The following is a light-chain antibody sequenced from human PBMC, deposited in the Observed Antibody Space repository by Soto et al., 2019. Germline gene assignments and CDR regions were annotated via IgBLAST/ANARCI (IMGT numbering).Light chain of an antibody. V-gene: IGLV1-51*01. Sequence: QSALTQPPPVSAAPGQKVTISCSGSSSNIGNNYVSWYQQLPGTAPKLLIYDNNKRPSGIPDRFSGSKSGTSATLGITGLQTGDEADYYCGTWDSSLSAAVFGGGTKVTV. CDR2: DNN. CDR1: SSNIGNNY. CDR3: GTWDSSLSAAV. J-gene: IGLJ2*01.